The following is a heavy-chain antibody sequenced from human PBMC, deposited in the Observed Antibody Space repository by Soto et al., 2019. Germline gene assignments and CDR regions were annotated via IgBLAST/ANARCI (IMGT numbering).Heavy chain of an antibody. Sequence: EEQLLESGGDLVQPGGSLRLSCAASGFTFGQFVMTWARQAPGKGLEWVSTITGSSGSTTYTESVKGRFTISRDNSKNSLYLQMNNLRADDTAIYYCAKADTGWFAPWGRGTLVTVSS. J-gene: IGHJ5*02. CDR1: GFTFGQFV. CDR3: AKADTGWFAP. CDR2: ITGSSGST. V-gene: IGHV3-23*01. D-gene: IGHD3-10*01.